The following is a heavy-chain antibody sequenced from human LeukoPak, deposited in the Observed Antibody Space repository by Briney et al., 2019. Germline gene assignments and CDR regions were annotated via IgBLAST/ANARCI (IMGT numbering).Heavy chain of an antibody. CDR2: ISDSGGRT. CDR3: AKRGVVIRVILVGFHKEAYYFDS. V-gene: IGHV3-23*01. CDR1: GITLSNYG. D-gene: IGHD3-22*01. Sequence: GGSLRLSCAVSGITLSNYGMSWVRQAPGKGLEWVAGISDSGGRTNYADSVKGRFTISRDNPKNPLYLQMNSLRAEDTAVYFCAKRGVVIRVILVGFHKEAYYFDSWGQGALVTVSS. J-gene: IGHJ4*02.